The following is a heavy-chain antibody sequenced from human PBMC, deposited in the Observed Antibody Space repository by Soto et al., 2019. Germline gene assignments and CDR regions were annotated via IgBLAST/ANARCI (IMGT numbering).Heavy chain of an antibody. CDR3: ARGPVEMATIGEYYYYGMDV. Sequence: PSETLSLTCTVSGGSISSYYWSWIRQPPGKGLEWIGEINHSGSTNYNPSLKSRVTISVDTSKNQFSLKLSSVTAADTAVYYCARGPVEMATIGEYYYYGMDVWGQGTTVTVSS. V-gene: IGHV4-34*01. D-gene: IGHD5-12*01. CDR2: INHSGST. CDR1: GGSISSYY. J-gene: IGHJ6*02.